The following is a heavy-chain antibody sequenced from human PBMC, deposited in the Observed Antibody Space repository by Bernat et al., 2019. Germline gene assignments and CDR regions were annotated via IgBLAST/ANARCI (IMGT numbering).Heavy chain of an antibody. CDR1: GFTFSSYG. J-gene: IGHJ2*01. D-gene: IGHD2-21*02. CDR3: ARDLTALRTWYLDL. Sequence: VQLVESGGGLVNPGGSLRVSCAGSGFTFSSYGMNWVRQAPGKGLEWVSYISTSGTYIYYADSVRGRFTISRDNAKNSLYLQMNILRAEDTAIYYCARDLTALRTWYLDLWGRGTMVTVSS. CDR2: ISTSGTYI. V-gene: IGHV3-21*05.